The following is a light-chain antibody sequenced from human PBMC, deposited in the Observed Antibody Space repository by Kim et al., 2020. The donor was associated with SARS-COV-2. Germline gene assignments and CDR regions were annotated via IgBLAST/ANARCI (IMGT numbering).Light chain of an antibody. J-gene: IGKJ4*01. V-gene: IGKV1-33*01. Sequence: SLSASVGDRVTITCQASQDISNYLNWYQQKPGTAPKLLIYDTSNLETGVPSRFSGSGSVTDYTFTISSLQPEDIATYYCPQYDDLTFGGGTKLEI. CDR1: QDISNY. CDR3: PQYDDLT. CDR2: DTS.